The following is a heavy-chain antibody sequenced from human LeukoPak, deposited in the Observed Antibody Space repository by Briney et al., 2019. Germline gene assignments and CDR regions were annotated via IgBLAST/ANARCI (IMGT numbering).Heavy chain of an antibody. CDR1: GGSITSYY. CDR3: AKWHEKLLAFDS. CDR2: IHHTGKN. J-gene: IGHJ4*02. V-gene: IGHV4-59*01. Sequence: SETLSLTCAVSGGSITSYYWNRIRQPPGKGLEWIGYIHHTGKNWYNPPLQSRVTLSVDTSKSEFSLRLNSVTAADTAVYYCAKWHEKLLAFDSWGQGTLVTVSS. D-gene: IGHD1-7*01.